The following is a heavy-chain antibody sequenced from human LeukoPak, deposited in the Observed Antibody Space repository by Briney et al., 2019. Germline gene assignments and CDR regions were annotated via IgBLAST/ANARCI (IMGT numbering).Heavy chain of an antibody. D-gene: IGHD1-7*01. CDR1: GGSFSGDY. CDR2: INHSGST. CDR3: ARISLGLEVHREY. J-gene: IGHJ4*02. V-gene: IGHV4-34*01. Sequence: SDTLSLTCAVYGGSFSGDYWSWIRQAPAKELEWIGEINHSGSTNYNPSLKSRVTISVDTSKNQFSLKLSSVTAADTAVYYCARISLGLEVHREYWGQGTLVTVSS.